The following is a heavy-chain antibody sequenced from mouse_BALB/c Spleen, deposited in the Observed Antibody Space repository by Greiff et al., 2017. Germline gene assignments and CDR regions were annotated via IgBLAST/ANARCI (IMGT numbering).Heavy chain of an antibody. CDR2: ISYSGST. CDR1: GDSITSCY. D-gene: IGHD2-10*01. CDR3: ARVLLDYFDY. Sequence: DVKLQESGPSLVKPSQTLSLTCSVTGDSITSCYWNWIRKFPGNKLEYMGYISYSGSTYYNPSLKSRISITRDTSKNQYYLQLNSVTTEDTATYYCARVLLDYFDYWGQGTTLTVSS. V-gene: IGHV3-8*02. J-gene: IGHJ2*01.